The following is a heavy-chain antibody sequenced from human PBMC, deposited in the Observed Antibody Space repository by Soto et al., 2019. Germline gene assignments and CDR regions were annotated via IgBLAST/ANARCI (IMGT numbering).Heavy chain of an antibody. D-gene: IGHD5-18*01. CDR1: GDTFSSYT. CDR2: IIPIIGIA. V-gene: IGHV1-69*08. CDR3: ARDTAMGTVVSNNWFAP. Sequence: QVQLVQSGAEVKKPGSSVKVSCKASGDTFSSYTISWVRQAPGQGLEWMGRIIPIIGIANYAQKFQGRVTITADKSTSTDYVERSILISDDTAVDYCARDTAMGTVVSNNWFAPRCPGTLVNGCS. J-gene: IGHJ5*02.